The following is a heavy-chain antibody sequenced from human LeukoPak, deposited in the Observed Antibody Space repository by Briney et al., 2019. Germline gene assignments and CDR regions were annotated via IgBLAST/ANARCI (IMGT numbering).Heavy chain of an antibody. Sequence: SETLSLTCTVSGGSISSYYWSWSRQPPGKGLEWIGYIYYSGSTNYNPSLKSRVTISVDTSKNQFSLKLSSVTAADTAVYYCARDYYASGSYFPFDPWGQGTLVTVSS. V-gene: IGHV4-59*01. CDR2: IYYSGST. D-gene: IGHD3-10*01. J-gene: IGHJ5*02. CDR3: ARDYYASGSYFPFDP. CDR1: GGSISSYY.